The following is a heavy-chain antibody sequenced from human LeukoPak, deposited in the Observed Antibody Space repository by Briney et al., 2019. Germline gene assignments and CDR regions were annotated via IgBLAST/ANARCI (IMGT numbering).Heavy chain of an antibody. D-gene: IGHD1-26*01. CDR1: GFTFNSYAM. J-gene: IGHJ3*02. Sequence: GSLRLSCAASGFTFNSYAMIWVRQPPGKGLEWIGEIYHSGSTNYNPSLKSRVTISVDKSKNQFSLKLSSVTAADTAVYYCARDRGGSASSDAFDIWGQGTMVTVSS. CDR3: ARDRGGSASSDAFDI. CDR2: IYHSGST. V-gene: IGHV4-4*02.